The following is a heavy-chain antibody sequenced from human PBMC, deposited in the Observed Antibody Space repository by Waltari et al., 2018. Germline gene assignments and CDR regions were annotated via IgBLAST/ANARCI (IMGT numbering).Heavy chain of an antibody. V-gene: IGHV4-38-2*01. D-gene: IGHD2-2*03. CDR2: IYHDGTT. Sequence: QVQLQESGPGLLQPSETLSLTCGVSGYFLNTRFYWGWIRQSPGKGLEWIATIYHDGTTFYNPSLKSRVTISMDTSKNQFSLSLKSVTATDTAVYYCARQVLGYCTSAACRRLESWGQGTPVTVSA. CDR3: ARQVLGYCTSAACRRLES. CDR1: GYFLNTRFY. J-gene: IGHJ4*02.